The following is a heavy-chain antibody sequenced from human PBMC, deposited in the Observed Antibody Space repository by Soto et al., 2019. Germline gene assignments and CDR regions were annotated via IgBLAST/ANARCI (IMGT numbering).Heavy chain of an antibody. J-gene: IGHJ4*02. CDR1: GGTISSYY. D-gene: IGHD4-4*01. CDR2: IYYSGST. CDR3: ARARFPDYNFDY. V-gene: IGHV4-59*01. Sequence: QVQLQESGPGLVKPSETLSLTCTVSGGTISSYYWSWIRQPPGKGLEWIGYIYYSGSTNYYPSLKSRVTISVDTYKNQFSLKLSSATAADTAVYDCARARFPDYNFDYWGQGTLVTVSS.